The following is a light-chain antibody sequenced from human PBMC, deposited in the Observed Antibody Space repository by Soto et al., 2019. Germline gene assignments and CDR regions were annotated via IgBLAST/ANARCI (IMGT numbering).Light chain of an antibody. J-gene: IGKJ4*01. V-gene: IGKV3-15*01. CDR3: QQSYSTPPT. CDR1: QSVSSN. CDR2: GVS. Sequence: EIVLTQSPGTLSLSPGERATLSCRASQSVSSNLAWYQQKPGQAPRLLIYGVSTRATGIPARFSGSGSGTEFTLTISSLQPEDFATYYCQQSYSTPPTFGGGTKVDIK.